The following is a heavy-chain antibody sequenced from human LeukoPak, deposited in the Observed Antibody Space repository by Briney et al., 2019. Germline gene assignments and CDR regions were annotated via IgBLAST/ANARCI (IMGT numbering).Heavy chain of an antibody. Sequence: SETLSLTCTVSGGSLSSSSYYWGWLRQPPGTGLEWIGSIYHSGSTYYNPSLKSRVTISVDTSKNQFSLKLSSVTAADTAVYYCARDSKIYGSDYWGQGTLVTVSS. J-gene: IGHJ4*02. CDR3: ARDSKIYGSDY. CDR1: GGSLSSSSYY. V-gene: IGHV4-39*07. CDR2: IYHSGST. D-gene: IGHD2/OR15-2a*01.